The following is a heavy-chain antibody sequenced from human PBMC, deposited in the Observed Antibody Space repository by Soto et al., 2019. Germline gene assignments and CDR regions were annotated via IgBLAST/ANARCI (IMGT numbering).Heavy chain of an antibody. CDR2: ISGSGGST. D-gene: IGHD4-17*01. Sequence: EVQVLESGGGLVQPGGSLRLSCAASGFTFSAYAMSWVRQAPGKGLEWVSGISGSGGSTYYADSVKGRFTISRGNSKNTLYLQMNSLRAEDTAVYYCAKVADGDYGDYNSYFDYWGQGTLVTVSS. J-gene: IGHJ4*02. CDR3: AKVADGDYGDYNSYFDY. V-gene: IGHV3-23*01. CDR1: GFTFSAYA.